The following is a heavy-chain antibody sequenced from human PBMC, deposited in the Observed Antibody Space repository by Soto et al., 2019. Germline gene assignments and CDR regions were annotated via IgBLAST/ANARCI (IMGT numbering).Heavy chain of an antibody. CDR3: AKDRGYCISTSCYGSFDY. J-gene: IGHJ4*02. CDR1: GFTFDDYA. D-gene: IGHD2-2*01. CDR2: ISWNSGSI. Sequence: EVQLVESGGGLVQPGRSLRLSCAASGFTFDDYAMHWVRQAPGKGLEWVSGISWNSGSIGYADSVKGRVTISRDNAKNSLYLQMNSLRAEDTALYYCAKDRGYCISTSCYGSFDYWGQGTLVTVSS. V-gene: IGHV3-9*01.